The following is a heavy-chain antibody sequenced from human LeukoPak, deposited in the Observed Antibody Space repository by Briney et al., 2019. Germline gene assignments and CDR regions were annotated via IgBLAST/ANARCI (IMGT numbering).Heavy chain of an antibody. CDR3: ARDLLELVRGYYYYMDV. J-gene: IGHJ6*03. D-gene: IGHD1-7*01. CDR2: MNPNSGNT. V-gene: IGHV1-8*03. Sequence: ASVKVSCKASGYTFTSYDINWVRQATGQGLEWMGSMNPNSGNTGYAQKFQGRVTITRNTSISTAYMELSSMRSEDTDVYYCARDLLELVRGYYYYMDVWGKGTTVTVSS. CDR1: GYTFTSYD.